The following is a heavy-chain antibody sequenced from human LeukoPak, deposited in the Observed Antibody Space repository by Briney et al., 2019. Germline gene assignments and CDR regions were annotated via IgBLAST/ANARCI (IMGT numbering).Heavy chain of an antibody. D-gene: IGHD6-19*01. CDR1: RFTFSSYS. Sequence: GGSLGLSCAASRFTFSSYSMNWVRQAPGKGLEWVSSISSSSSYIYYADSVKGRFTISRDNAKNSLYLQMNSLRAEDTAVYYCARTYSSGWPVAFDIWGQGTMVTVSS. J-gene: IGHJ3*02. CDR2: ISSSSSYI. CDR3: ARTYSSGWPVAFDI. V-gene: IGHV3-21*01.